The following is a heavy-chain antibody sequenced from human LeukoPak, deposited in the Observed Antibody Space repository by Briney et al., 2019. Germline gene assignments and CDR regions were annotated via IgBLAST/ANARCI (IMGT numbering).Heavy chain of an antibody. CDR3: ARSMENVLSYYLDV. Sequence: GASVKVSCKASGGTPSYHAVRWVRQAPGQGLEWMGGIIPLFGFTKYTQKFQGRVTITTDESTSAAYMELSSLRSDDTAVYYCARSMENVLSYYLDVWGEGTTVTVSS. CDR2: IIPLFGFT. CDR1: GGTPSYHA. D-gene: IGHD2-8*01. V-gene: IGHV1-69*05. J-gene: IGHJ6*03.